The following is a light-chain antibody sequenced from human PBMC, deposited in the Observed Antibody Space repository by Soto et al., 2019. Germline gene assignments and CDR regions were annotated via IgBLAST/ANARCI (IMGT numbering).Light chain of an antibody. V-gene: IGKV1-33*01. CDR1: QDIKKN. J-gene: IGKJ5*01. Sequence: DIQMTQSPSSLSASVGDRVTITCQASQDIKKNVNWYQQKPGKVPKVLIYDASTLETGVPSRFSGSGSETEFTLTISSLQSEDIATYFCQQFHDLPITCGQGTRRENK. CDR3: QQFHDLPIT. CDR2: DAS.